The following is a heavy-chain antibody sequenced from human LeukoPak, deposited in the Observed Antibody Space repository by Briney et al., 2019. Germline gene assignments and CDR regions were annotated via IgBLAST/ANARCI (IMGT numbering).Heavy chain of an antibody. Sequence: PGGSLRLSCAASGFTFSSYSMSWVRQAPGKGLEWVSYISSSSSTIYYADSVKGRFTISRDNAKNSLYLQLDSLRAEDTAVYYCARDLIGGNAYDYWGQGALVTVSS. D-gene: IGHD2-15*01. CDR2: ISSSSSTI. CDR1: GFTFSSYS. CDR3: ARDLIGGNAYDY. V-gene: IGHV3-48*01. J-gene: IGHJ4*02.